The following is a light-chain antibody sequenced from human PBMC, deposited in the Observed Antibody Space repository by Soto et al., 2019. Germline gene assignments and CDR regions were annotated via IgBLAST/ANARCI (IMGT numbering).Light chain of an antibody. Sequence: EIVLTQSPGTLSLSPGERATLSCRASQSVSNNYLAWYQQKPGQAPRLLIYGASSGATGIPDRFSGSASGTDFTLTITRLEPEDCAVYYCQQYGSSPTTFGQGTKVEIK. CDR2: GAS. J-gene: IGKJ1*01. CDR1: QSVSNNY. CDR3: QQYGSSPTT. V-gene: IGKV3-20*01.